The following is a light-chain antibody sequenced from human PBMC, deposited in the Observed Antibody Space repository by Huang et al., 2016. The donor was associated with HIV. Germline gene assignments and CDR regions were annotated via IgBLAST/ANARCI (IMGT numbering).Light chain of an antibody. CDR2: GSS. J-gene: IGKJ1*01. Sequence: IPLTQSPSSLSASVGDRVPITCRASEGIGNYLAWYQQKPGKAPKLLVYGSSTLQNGVPSRFSGTGSGTHFTLTISSLQPEDFATYYCQQLSTYPRTFGQGTKVEIK. CDR1: EGIGNY. CDR3: QQLSTYPRT. V-gene: IGKV1-9*01.